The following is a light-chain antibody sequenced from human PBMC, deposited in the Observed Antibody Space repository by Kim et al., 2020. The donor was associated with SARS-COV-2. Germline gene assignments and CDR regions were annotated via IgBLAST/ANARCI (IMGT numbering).Light chain of an antibody. CDR3: QSYDSSSVI. V-gene: IGLV6-57*03. CDR2: EDN. J-gene: IGLJ2*01. CDR1: SGSVAATY. Sequence: GKTVTIACTRSSGSVAATYVQWYRQRPGSAPTTVIYEDNQRPSGVPDRFSGSIDSSSNSAYLTISGLKTEDEADYYCQSYDSSSVIFGGGTQLTVL.